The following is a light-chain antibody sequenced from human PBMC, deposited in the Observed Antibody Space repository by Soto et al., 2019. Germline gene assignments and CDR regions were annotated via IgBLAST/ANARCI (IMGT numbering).Light chain of an antibody. V-gene: IGLV2-14*01. CDR2: EVT. CDR1: RSDVGRYNY. J-gene: IGLJ2*01. CDR3: SSYSTTSSPHVL. Sequence: QSALTQPASVSGSPGQSITISCTGTRSDVGRYNYVSWYQQHPGKAPKLLIYEVTYRPSGVSTRFSASKSGSKASLTISGIQAEDEADYYCSSYSTTSSPHVLFGGGTKVTVL.